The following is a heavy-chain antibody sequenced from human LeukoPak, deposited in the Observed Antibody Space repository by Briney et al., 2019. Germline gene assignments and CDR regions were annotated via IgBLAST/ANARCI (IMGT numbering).Heavy chain of an antibody. J-gene: IGHJ4*02. Sequence: GGSLRLSCAASGFTVSSNYMSWVRQAPGKGLEWVSSISSSSSYIYYADSVKGRFTISRDNAKNSLYLQMNSLRAEDTAVYYCARDRGNGDDNFDYWGQGTLVTVSS. CDR2: ISSSSSYI. V-gene: IGHV3-21*01. CDR1: GFTVSSNY. CDR3: ARDRGNGDDNFDY. D-gene: IGHD4-17*01.